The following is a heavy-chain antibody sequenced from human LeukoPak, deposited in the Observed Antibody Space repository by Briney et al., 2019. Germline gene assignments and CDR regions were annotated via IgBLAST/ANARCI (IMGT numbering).Heavy chain of an antibody. Sequence: SETRSITCTVSGDSISNYYWSWIRQSPGKELEWIGYMYNRGSTIYNPSLKSRVTISTDTSKNQFSLRLTSVTAADTAVYYCARAEKAVTGTLDSWGAG. CDR2: MYNRGST. CDR1: GDSISNYY. D-gene: IGHD6-19*01. V-gene: IGHV4-59*01. J-gene: IGHJ5*01. CDR3: ARAEKAVTGTLDS.